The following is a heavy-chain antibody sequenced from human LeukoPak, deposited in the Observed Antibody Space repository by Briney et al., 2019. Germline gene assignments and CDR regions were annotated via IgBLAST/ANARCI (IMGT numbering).Heavy chain of an antibody. Sequence: RGASVTVSCKASGYTFTSYAMHWVRQAPGQRLEWMGWINAGNGNTKYSQKFQGRVTITRDTSASTAYMELSSLRSEDTAVYYCARDHYDFWSGYYTGFDYWGQGTLVTVSS. CDR3: ARDHYDFWSGYYTGFDY. CDR1: GYTFTSYA. V-gene: IGHV1-3*01. D-gene: IGHD3-3*01. CDR2: INAGNGNT. J-gene: IGHJ4*02.